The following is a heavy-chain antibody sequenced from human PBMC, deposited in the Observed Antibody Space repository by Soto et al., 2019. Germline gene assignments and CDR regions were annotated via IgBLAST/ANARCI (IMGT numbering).Heavy chain of an antibody. J-gene: IGHJ6*03. CDR1: GFTFSSYW. Sequence: GSLRLSCAASGFTFSSYWMSWVRQAPGKGLEWVANIKQDGSEKYYVDSVKGRFTISRDNAKNSLYLQMNSLRAEDTAVYYCARDRGQGCSSTSCQRGYYYYYMDVWGKGTTVTVSS. V-gene: IGHV3-7*01. CDR2: IKQDGSEK. CDR3: ARDRGQGCSSTSCQRGYYYYYMDV. D-gene: IGHD2-2*01.